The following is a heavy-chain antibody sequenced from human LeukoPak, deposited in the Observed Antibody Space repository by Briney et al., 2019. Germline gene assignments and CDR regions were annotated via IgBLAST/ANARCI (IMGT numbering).Heavy chain of an antibody. CDR2: ISSSSSYI. D-gene: IGHD3-10*01. CDR1: GFTFSSYG. CDR3: ARDQPLPGGGVDY. Sequence: GGSLRLSCAASGFTFSSYGMHWVRQAPGKGLEWVSSISSSSSYIYYADSVKGRFTISRDNAKNSLYLQMNSLRAEDTAVYYCARDQPLPGGGVDYWGQGTLVTVSS. J-gene: IGHJ4*02. V-gene: IGHV3-21*01.